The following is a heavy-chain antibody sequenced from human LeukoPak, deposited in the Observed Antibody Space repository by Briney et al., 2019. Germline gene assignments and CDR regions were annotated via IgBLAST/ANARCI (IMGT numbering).Heavy chain of an antibody. CDR2: ISSSSSTI. CDR3: VTEGYCTSDSCYVH. J-gene: IGHJ4*02. Sequence: GGSLRLSCAASGFTFSSYSMNWVRQAPGKGLEWVSYISSSSSTIYYADSVKGRFTISRDNAKNSLYLQMNSLRAEDTAVYYCVTEGYCTSDSCYVHWGQGTLVTVSS. V-gene: IGHV3-48*01. CDR1: GFTFSSYS. D-gene: IGHD2-2*01.